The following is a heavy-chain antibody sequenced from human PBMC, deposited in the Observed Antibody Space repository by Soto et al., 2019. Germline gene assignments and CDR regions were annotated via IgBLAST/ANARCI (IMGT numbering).Heavy chain of an antibody. CDR3: ARAPVSPSIFDY. CDR1: GFTFSDYY. CDR2: ISSSSSYT. V-gene: IGHV3-11*06. D-gene: IGHD2-8*01. Sequence: GSLRLSCAASGFTFSDYYMSWIRQAPGKGLEWVSYISSSSSYTNYADSVKGRFTISRDNAKNSLYLQMNSLRAEDTAVYYCARAPVSPSIFDYWGQGTLVTVSS. J-gene: IGHJ4*02.